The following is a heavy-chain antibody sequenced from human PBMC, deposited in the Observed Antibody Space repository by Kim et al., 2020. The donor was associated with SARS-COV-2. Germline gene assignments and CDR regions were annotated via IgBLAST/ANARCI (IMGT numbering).Heavy chain of an antibody. D-gene: IGHD2-15*01. J-gene: IGHJ4*02. CDR3: ARGDCRGGSCYSISFDY. Sequence: VKGRFTLSRDNAKNSLYLQMNSLRAEDTAVYYCARGDCRGGSCYSISFDYWGQGTLVTVSS. V-gene: IGHV3-11*04.